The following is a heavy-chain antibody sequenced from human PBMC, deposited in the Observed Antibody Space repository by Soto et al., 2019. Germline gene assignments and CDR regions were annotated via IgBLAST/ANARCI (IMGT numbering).Heavy chain of an antibody. CDR1: GYSFTSYW. CDR2: IYPGDSDT. J-gene: IGHJ6*02. D-gene: IGHD6-13*01. CDR3: ARQAAAGKYYYAMDV. V-gene: IGHV5-51*01. Sequence: GASLKISCKGSGYSFTSYWIGWLRQMPGKGLEWMGIIYPGDSDTRYSPSFQGQVTISADKSINTTYLQWSSLKASDTAIYYCARQAAAGKYYYAMDVWGQGTTVTVSS.